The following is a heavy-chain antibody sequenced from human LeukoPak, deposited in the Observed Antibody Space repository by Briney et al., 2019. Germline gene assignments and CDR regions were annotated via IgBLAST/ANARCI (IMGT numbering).Heavy chain of an antibody. J-gene: IGHJ4*02. CDR1: GFTFSSYG. D-gene: IGHD2-2*01. CDR3: ARARGASPPASRYFDY. V-gene: IGHV3-30*03. Sequence: GALRLSCAASGFTFSSYGMHWVRQAPGKGLEWVALIAYDGGEKYYADSVKGRFTISRDNSKNTLYLQMNSLRAEDTAMFYCARARGASPPASRYFDYWGQGALVTVS. CDR2: IAYDGGEK.